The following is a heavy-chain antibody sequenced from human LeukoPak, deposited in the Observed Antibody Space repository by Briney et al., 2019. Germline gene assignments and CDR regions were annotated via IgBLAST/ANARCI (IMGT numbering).Heavy chain of an antibody. V-gene: IGHV3-7*01. D-gene: IGHD1-1*01. J-gene: IGHJ4*02. Sequence: GGSLRLSCAASGFTFSSYWMIWFRQAPGKGLEWVAHINQDGSVKNYVDSVKGRFTISRDNANNFLYLQMNSLRAEDTAVYYCAKDKNWNVCDYWGRGTLVTVSS. CDR1: GFTFSSYW. CDR3: AKDKNWNVCDY. CDR2: INQDGSVK.